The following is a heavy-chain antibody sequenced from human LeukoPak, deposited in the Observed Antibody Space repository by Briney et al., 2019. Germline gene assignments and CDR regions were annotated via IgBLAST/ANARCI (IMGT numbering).Heavy chain of an antibody. D-gene: IGHD5-24*01. Sequence: GGSLRLSCAASGFNFITAAMTWVRQAPGKGLEWVSLIGSVGESTYYADSVKGRFTISRANVNHTLFLQMNSLRVEDTAMYYCVKDIQLSTWGLGTMVTVSS. CDR3: VKDIQLST. CDR1: GFNFITAA. CDR2: IGSVGEST. V-gene: IGHV3-23*01. J-gene: IGHJ3*01.